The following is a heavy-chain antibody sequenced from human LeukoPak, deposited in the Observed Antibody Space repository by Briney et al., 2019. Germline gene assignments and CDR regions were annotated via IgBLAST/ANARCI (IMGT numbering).Heavy chain of an antibody. CDR3: AKASDIVVVPAATGSDY. Sequence: GGSLRLSCAASGLTFSSYGMHWGRQAPGKGLEWVAVISHDGSKKYYADSVKGRFTISRDNSKNTLYLQMNSLRAEDTAVYYCAKASDIVVVPAATGSDYWGQGTLVTVSS. CDR2: ISHDGSKK. V-gene: IGHV3-30*18. D-gene: IGHD2-2*01. CDR1: GLTFSSYG. J-gene: IGHJ4*02.